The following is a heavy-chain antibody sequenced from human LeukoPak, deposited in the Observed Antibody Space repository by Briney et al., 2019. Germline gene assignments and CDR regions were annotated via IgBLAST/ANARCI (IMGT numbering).Heavy chain of an antibody. CDR1: GFTFSSYS. J-gene: IGHJ4*02. CDR2: ISSGNSTI. D-gene: IGHD3-22*01. Sequence: PGGSLRLSCAASGFTFSSYSMNWVRQAPGKGPEWVSYISSGNSTIYYADSVKGRFTISRDNAKNSLYLQMNSLRAEDTAVYYCAREYYYDSSGYYSLGYWGQGTLVTVSS. V-gene: IGHV3-48*04. CDR3: AREYYYDSSGYYSLGY.